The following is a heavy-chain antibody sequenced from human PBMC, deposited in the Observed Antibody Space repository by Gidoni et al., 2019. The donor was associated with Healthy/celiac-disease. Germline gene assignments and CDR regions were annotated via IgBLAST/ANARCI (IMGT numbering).Heavy chain of an antibody. CDR2: IYSGGST. J-gene: IGHJ5*02. D-gene: IGHD2-2*01. CDR1: GFTVSSNY. V-gene: IGHV3-66*02. CDR3: AREVPWGRFDP. Sequence: EVQLVESGGGSVQPGGSLRLSCAASGFTVSSNYLSWVRQAPGKGLEWVSVIYSGGSTYYADSVKGRFTISRDNSKNTLYLQMNSLRAEDTAVYYCAREVPWGRFDPWGQGTLVTVSS.